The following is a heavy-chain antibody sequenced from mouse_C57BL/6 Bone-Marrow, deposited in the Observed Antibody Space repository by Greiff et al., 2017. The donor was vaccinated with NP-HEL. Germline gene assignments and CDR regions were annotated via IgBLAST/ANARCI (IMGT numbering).Heavy chain of an antibody. CDR2: IDPSDSYT. D-gene: IGHD2-3*01. CDR3: ARCSGWLLSWFAY. CDR1: GYTFTSYW. Sequence: VQLQQPGAELVKPGASVKLSCKASGYTFTSYWMQWVKQRPGQGLEWIGEIDPSDSYTNYNQKFKGKATLTVDTSSSTAYMQLSSLTSEDSAVYYGARCSGWLLSWFAYWGQGTLVTVSA. V-gene: IGHV1-50*01. J-gene: IGHJ3*01.